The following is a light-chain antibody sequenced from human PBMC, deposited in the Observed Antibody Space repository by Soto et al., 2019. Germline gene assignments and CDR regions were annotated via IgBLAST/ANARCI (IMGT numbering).Light chain of an antibody. CDR1: NSVGGSDNR. J-gene: IGLJ1*01. V-gene: IGLV2-18*02. CDR2: EVK. Sequence: QSAPTQPPPGSRSPGQSVPLSFPGNNSVGGSDNRGAWDQQPPVTAPKLIIYEVKNRPSGVPDRFSGSKSGNTASLTISGLQAEDEADYYCSSYTSSSSYVFGTGTKVTVL. CDR3: SSYTSSSSYV.